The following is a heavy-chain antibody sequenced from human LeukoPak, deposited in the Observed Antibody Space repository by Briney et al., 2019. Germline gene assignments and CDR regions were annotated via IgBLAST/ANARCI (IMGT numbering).Heavy chain of an antibody. J-gene: IGHJ3*02. D-gene: IGHD6-19*01. Sequence: GGSLRLSCAASGFTFRSYWMHWVRQAPGKGLVWVSRIDSDGKSTIYADSVKGRFTISRDNAKNTLYLQMNSLRAEDTAVYYCARETYSSGWPGAFDIWGHGTTVTVPS. CDR2: IDSDGKST. V-gene: IGHV3-74*01. CDR3: ARETYSSGWPGAFDI. CDR1: GFTFRSYW.